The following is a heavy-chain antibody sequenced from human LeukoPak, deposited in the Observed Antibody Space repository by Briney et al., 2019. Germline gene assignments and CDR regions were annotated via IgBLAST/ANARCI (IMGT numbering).Heavy chain of an antibody. CDR2: INHSGST. D-gene: IGHD3-3*01. CDR3: ARGWGYDFWTTYYYMDV. CDR1: GGSFSGYY. J-gene: IGHJ6*03. Sequence: SETLSLTCTVYGGSFSGYYWSWIRQPPGKGLKWIGEINHSGSTNYNPSLKSRVTISVDTSKNQFSLKLSSVTAADTAVYYSARGWGYDFWTTYYYMDVWGKGTTVTVSS. V-gene: IGHV4-34*01.